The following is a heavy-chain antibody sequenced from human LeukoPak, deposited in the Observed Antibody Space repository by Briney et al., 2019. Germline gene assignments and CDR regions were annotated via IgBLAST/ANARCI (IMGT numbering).Heavy chain of an antibody. Sequence: SETLSLTCTVSGGSISSGTYYWSWIRQPAGKGLEWIGRIYASGTTNYNPSLKNRVTISVDMSENQFSLKLSSVTAADTAVYYCARRDFYDSSGFDWGQGTLVTVSS. J-gene: IGHJ4*02. V-gene: IGHV4-61*02. D-gene: IGHD3-22*01. CDR2: IYASGTT. CDR1: GGSISSGTYY. CDR3: ARRDFYDSSGFD.